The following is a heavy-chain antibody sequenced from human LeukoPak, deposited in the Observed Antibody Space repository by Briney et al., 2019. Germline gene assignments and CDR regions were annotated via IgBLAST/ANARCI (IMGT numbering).Heavy chain of an antibody. CDR3: AKGDWGRFDY. CDR1: GFTFSSYY. Sequence: HPGGSLRLSCAASGFTFSSYYMTWVRQAPGKGLGWVANINQDGSGKYYVDSVKGRFTISRDNAKNSLSLQMDSLRTEDTAVYYCAKGDWGRFDYWGQGTLVTVSS. D-gene: IGHD3/OR15-3a*01. V-gene: IGHV3-7*01. J-gene: IGHJ4*02. CDR2: INQDGSGK.